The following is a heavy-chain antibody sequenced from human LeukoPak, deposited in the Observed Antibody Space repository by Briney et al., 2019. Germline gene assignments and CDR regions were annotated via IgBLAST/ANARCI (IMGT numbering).Heavy chain of an antibody. CDR2: IYPNSGGT. J-gene: IGHJ5*02. V-gene: IGHV1-2*02. Sequence: GASVKVSCKASGYTFTGYYMHWVRQAPGQELEWMGWIYPNSGGTNYAQKFQGRVTMTRDTSISTAYMELSRLRSDDTAVYYCARDVAAAGTNWFDPWGQGTLVTVSS. D-gene: IGHD6-13*01. CDR3: ARDVAAAGTNWFDP. CDR1: GYTFTGYY.